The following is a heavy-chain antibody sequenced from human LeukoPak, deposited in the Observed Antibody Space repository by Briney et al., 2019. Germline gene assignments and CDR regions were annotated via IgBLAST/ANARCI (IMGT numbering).Heavy chain of an antibody. CDR3: ARDPPRRYYYDSSGSPLYYFDY. J-gene: IGHJ4*02. Sequence: LRLSCTASGFTFGDYAMSWVRQAPGKGLEWVGFIGSKAYGGTTEYAASVKGRFTISRDDSKSIAYLQMNSLRSEDTAVYYCARDPPRRYYYDSSGSPLYYFDYWGQGTLVTVSS. V-gene: IGHV3-49*04. CDR1: GFTFGDYA. CDR2: IGSKAYGGTT. D-gene: IGHD3-22*01.